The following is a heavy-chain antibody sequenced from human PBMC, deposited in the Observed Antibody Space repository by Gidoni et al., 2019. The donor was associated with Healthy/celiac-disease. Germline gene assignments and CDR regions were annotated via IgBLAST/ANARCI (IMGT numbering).Heavy chain of an antibody. J-gene: IGHJ6*02. Sequence: QVQLVQSGAEVKKPGSSVKVSCKASGGTFSSYAISWVRPAPGQGLEWMGGIIPIFGTANYAQKFQGRVTITADESTSTAYMELSSLRSEDTAVYYCASVGSSRCGGDCYSEGLTYYYYGMDVWGQGTTVTVSS. D-gene: IGHD2-21*02. CDR3: ASVGSSRCGGDCYSEGLTYYYYGMDV. CDR2: IIPIFGTA. V-gene: IGHV1-69*01. CDR1: GGTFSSYA.